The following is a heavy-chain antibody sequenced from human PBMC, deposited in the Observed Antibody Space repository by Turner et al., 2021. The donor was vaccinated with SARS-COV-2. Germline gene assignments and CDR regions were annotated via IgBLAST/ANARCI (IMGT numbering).Heavy chain of an antibody. CDR1: GGSISSGGYY. D-gene: IGHD4-17*01. J-gene: IGHJ5*02. CDR2: IYYSGST. CDR3: ARDHLDPSTVTTWRGFDP. Sequence: QVQLQESGPGLVKPSQPLSLTCTVSGGSISSGGYYWSWIRQHPGKGLEWIGYIYYSGSTYYNPSLKSRVTISVDTSKNQFSLKLSSVTAADTAGYYCARDHLDPSTVTTWRGFDPWGQGTLVTVSS. V-gene: IGHV4-31*03.